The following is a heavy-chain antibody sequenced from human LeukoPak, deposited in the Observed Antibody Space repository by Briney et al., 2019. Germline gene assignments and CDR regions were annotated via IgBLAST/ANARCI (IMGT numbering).Heavy chain of an antibody. D-gene: IGHD3-10*01. CDR1: GYTFTSYG. CDR2: ISAYNGNT. J-gene: IGHJ5*02. Sequence: ASVKVSCKASGYTFTSYGISWVRQAPGQGLEWMGWISAYNGNTNYAQKLQGRVTMTTDTSTSTAYMELRSLRSDDTAVYYCARDPSRRNYGSGSYYTDWFDPWGQGTWSPSPQ. V-gene: IGHV1-18*01. CDR3: ARDPSRRNYGSGSYYTDWFDP.